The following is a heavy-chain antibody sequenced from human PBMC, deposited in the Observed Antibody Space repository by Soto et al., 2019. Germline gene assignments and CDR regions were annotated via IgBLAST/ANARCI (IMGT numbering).Heavy chain of an antibody. J-gene: IGHJ4*02. CDR3: ARDMWDYYDSSGYPRSYFDY. CDR1: GFTFSSYA. D-gene: IGHD3-22*01. CDR2: ISYDGSNK. Sequence: GSLRLSCAASGFTFSSYAMHWVRQAPGKGLEWVAVISYDGSNKYYADSVKGRFTISRDNSKNTLYLQMNSLRAEDTAVYYCARDMWDYYDSSGYPRSYFDYWGQGTLVTVSS. V-gene: IGHV3-30-3*01.